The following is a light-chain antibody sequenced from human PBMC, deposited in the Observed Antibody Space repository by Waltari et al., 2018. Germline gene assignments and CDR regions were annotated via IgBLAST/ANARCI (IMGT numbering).Light chain of an antibody. J-gene: IGKJ4*01. V-gene: IGKV4-1*01. CDR2: WAS. CDR1: QTILYSSSNKNY. Sequence: DIVMTQSPDSLTVSLGERATINCKSSQTILYSSSNKNYLPWYQKKPRQPPKLLIYWASTRESGVPDRFSGTGSGTDFTLTISRLQAEDVAVYYCQQYFKTPLTFGGGTKVEIK. CDR3: QQYFKTPLT.